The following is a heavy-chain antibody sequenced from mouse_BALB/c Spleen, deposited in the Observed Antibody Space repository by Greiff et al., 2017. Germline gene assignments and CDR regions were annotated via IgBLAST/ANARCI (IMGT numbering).Heavy chain of an antibody. CDR3: ARRGVYGNYGFDY. D-gene: IGHD2-1*01. J-gene: IGHJ2*01. CDR2: ISSGGSYT. CDR1: GFTFSSYA. Sequence: EVQLVESGGGLVKPGGSLKLSCAASGFTFSSYAMSWVRQSPEKRLEWVAEISSGGSYTYYPDTVTGRFTISRDNAKNTLYLEMSSLRSEDTAMYYCARRGVYGNYGFDYWGQGTTLTVSS. V-gene: IGHV5-9-4*01.